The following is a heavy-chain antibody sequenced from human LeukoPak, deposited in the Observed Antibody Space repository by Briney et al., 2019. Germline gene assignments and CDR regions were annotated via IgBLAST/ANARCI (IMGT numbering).Heavy chain of an antibody. D-gene: IGHD6-19*01. CDR3: ARDHPIYSSGDNWFDP. CDR1: GFPFSSYA. CDR2: ISYDGSNK. Sequence: GRSLSLSCAASGFPFSSYAMHWVRPAPGKGLEWVAVISYDGSNKYYADSVKGRFTISRDNSKNTLYLQMNSLRAEDTAVYYCARDHPIYSSGDNWFDPWGQGTLVTVSS. J-gene: IGHJ5*02. V-gene: IGHV3-30*04.